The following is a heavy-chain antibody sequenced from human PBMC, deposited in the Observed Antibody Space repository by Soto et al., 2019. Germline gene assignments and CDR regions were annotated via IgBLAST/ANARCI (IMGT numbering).Heavy chain of an antibody. CDR2: IIPMFGTA. V-gene: IGHV1-69*12. J-gene: IGHJ6*02. CDR3: ARVANYXXSXXXLXGMDV. D-gene: IGHD3-10*01. CDR1: GGTFSSYA. Sequence: QVQLVQSGAEVKKPGSSVKVSCKASGGTFSSYAISWVRQAPGQGLEWMGGIIPMFGTADYAQKFQGRSTITADESTSTAYMELSSLRSEDTAVYYCARVANYXXSXXXLXGMDVWGQGTTVTVSS.